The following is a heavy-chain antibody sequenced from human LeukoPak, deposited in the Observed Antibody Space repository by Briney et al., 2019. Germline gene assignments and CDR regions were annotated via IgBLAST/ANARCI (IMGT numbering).Heavy chain of an antibody. V-gene: IGHV1-69*04. J-gene: IGHJ4*02. Sequence: SVKVSCKASGGTFSSYAISWVRQAPGQGLEWMGRIIPILGIANYAQKFQGRVTITADKSTSTAYMELSSLRSEDTAVYYCARGGYFDWLLQRDWGQGTLVTVSS. CDR3: ARGGYFDWLLQRD. CDR1: GGTFSSYA. CDR2: IIPILGIA. D-gene: IGHD3-9*01.